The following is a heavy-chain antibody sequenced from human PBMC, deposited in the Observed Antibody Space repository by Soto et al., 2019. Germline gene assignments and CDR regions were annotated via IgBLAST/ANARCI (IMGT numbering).Heavy chain of an antibody. V-gene: IGHV1-69*13. D-gene: IGHD1-26*01. Sequence: GASVKVSCKASGGTFSSYAISWVRQAPGQGLEWMGGIIPIFGTANYAQKFQGRVTITADESTSTAYMELSSLRSEDTAVYYCARESGSCFDPYYYYGMDVWGQGTTVTVSS. J-gene: IGHJ6*02. CDR1: GGTFSSYA. CDR2: IIPIFGTA. CDR3: ARESGSCFDPYYYYGMDV.